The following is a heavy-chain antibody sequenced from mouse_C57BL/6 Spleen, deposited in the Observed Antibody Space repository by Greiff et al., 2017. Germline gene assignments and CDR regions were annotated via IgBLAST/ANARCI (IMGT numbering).Heavy chain of an antibody. CDR1: GYTFTSYG. CDR2: IYPRSGNT. CDR3: ARCGTAQATDD. Sequence: VKVVESGAELARPGASVKLSCKASGYTFTSYGIRWVKQRTGQGLEWIGEIYPRSGNTYYNEKFKGKATLTADKSSSTAYMELRSLTSEDSAVXFCARCGTAQATDDWGQGTTLTVSS. V-gene: IGHV1-81*01. J-gene: IGHJ2*01. D-gene: IGHD3-2*02.